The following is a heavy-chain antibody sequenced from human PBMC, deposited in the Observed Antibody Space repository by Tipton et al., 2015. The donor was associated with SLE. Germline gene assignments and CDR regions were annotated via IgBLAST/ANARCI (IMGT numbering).Heavy chain of an antibody. D-gene: IGHD6-19*01. CDR2: TWYDGSNK. V-gene: IGHV3-33*06. CDR3: AKGRWKWLAESFDY. J-gene: IGHJ4*02. CDR1: GFTFSNFG. Sequence: SLRLSCAASGFTFSNFGMHWVRQAPGKGLEWVAVTWYDGSNKYYADSVKGRFTISRDNSKNSLYLQMNDLRPDDTAFYYCAKGRWKWLAESFDYWGQGTPVSVSS.